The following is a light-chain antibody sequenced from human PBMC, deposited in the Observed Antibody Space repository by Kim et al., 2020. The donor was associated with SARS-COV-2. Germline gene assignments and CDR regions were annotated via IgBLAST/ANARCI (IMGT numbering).Light chain of an antibody. Sequence: DIQMTQSPSSLSASVGDRVTITCRTTQSISSHLNWYQQKPGRAPKLLISAASTLQGGVPSRFSGSGSETDFTLTISSLQPEDVATYFCQRSYITPFTFGPGTKVEIK. CDR1: QSISSH. J-gene: IGKJ3*01. V-gene: IGKV1-39*01. CDR3: QRSYITPFT. CDR2: AAS.